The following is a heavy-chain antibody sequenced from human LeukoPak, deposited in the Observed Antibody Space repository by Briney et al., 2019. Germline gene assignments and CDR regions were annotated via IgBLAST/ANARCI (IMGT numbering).Heavy chain of an antibody. CDR3: AKDFPGGYYREDAFDI. Sequence: PGGSLRLSCAASGFTFSSYAMSWVRQAPGKGLEWVSAISGSGGSTYYADSVKGRFTISRDNSKNTLYLQMNSLRAEDTAVYYCAKDFPGGYYREDAFDIWGQGTMVTVSS. CDR1: GFTFSSYA. CDR2: ISGSGGST. V-gene: IGHV3-23*01. D-gene: IGHD1-26*01. J-gene: IGHJ3*02.